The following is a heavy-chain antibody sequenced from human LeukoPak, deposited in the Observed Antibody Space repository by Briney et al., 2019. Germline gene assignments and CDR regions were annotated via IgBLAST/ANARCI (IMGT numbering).Heavy chain of an antibody. Sequence: GGSLRLSCAASGFPFSSYSMNWVRRAPGRGLEWVSSISTRIDYMYYADSVRGRFTISRDNAKNSLYLQMNSLRAEDTAVYYCARAIFSRGWYLVDYWGQGTLVTVSS. V-gene: IGHV3-21*01. CDR3: ARAIFSRGWYLVDY. CDR1: GFPFSSYS. CDR2: ISTRIDYM. J-gene: IGHJ4*02. D-gene: IGHD6-19*01.